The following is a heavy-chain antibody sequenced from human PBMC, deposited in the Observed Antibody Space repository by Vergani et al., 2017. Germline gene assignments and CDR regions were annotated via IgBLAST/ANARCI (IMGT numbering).Heavy chain of an antibody. Sequence: QVQLQQWGAGLLKPSETLSLTCAVYGGSFSGYYWSWIRQPPGKGLEWIGEINHSGSTNYNPSLKSRVSISVDMSKSQFSLNLSSVTAADTAVYYCARAYGDYLKTIDYWGQGTLVTVPS. CDR3: ARAYGDYLKTIDY. CDR1: GGSFSGYY. D-gene: IGHD4-17*01. V-gene: IGHV4-34*01. CDR2: INHSGST. J-gene: IGHJ4*02.